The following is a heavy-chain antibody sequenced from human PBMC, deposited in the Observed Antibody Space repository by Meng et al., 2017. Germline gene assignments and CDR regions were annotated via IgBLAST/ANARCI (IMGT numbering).Heavy chain of an antibody. CDR2: IIPIFGTA. CDR1: GGSVSCYA. V-gene: IGHV1-69*06. CDR3: ARGVSYGGNSLYFDY. D-gene: IGHD4-23*01. J-gene: IGHJ4*02. Sequence: RVQLGEEVTGPGSSVRAACLASGGSVSCYAISWVRRAAGQWLGWRGGIIPIFGTANYAKKIQGRIRIAADKATSTAYMELSSLRSEDTAVNYCARGVSYGGNSLYFDYWGQGTLVTVSS.